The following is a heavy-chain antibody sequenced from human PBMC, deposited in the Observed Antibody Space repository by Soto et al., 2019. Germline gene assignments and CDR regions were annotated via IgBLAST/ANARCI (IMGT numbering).Heavy chain of an antibody. CDR2: IYTSGST. J-gene: IGHJ5*02. D-gene: IGHD6-13*01. CDR3: ARDISISPGIAAAGNWFDP. CDR1: GGSISSYY. Sequence: SETLSLTCTVSGGSISSYYWSWIRQPAGKGLEWIGRIYTSGSTNYNPSLKSRVTMSVDTSKNQFSLKLSSVTAADTAVYYCARDISISPGIAAAGNWFDPWGQGTLVTVSS. V-gene: IGHV4-4*07.